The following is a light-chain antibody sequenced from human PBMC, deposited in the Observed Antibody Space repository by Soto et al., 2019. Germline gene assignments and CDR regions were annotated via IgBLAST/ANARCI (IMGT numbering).Light chain of an antibody. CDR1: SGSIASNY. Sequence: NFMLTQPHSVSESPGKTVTISCTRSSGSIASNYVQWYQQRPGSAPTTVIYEDDQRPSGVPDRFSGSIDSSSNSASLTISGLKTEDEAEYYCQSYDNNNPVVFGGGTKLTVL. J-gene: IGLJ2*01. V-gene: IGLV6-57*04. CDR3: QSYDNNNPVV. CDR2: EDD.